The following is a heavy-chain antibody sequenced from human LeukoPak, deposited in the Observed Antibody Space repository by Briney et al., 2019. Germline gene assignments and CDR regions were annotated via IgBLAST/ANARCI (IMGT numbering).Heavy chain of an antibody. V-gene: IGHV4-59*01. CDR3: ARVYCSSTSCYGLFDY. CDR2: IYYSGST. Sequence: PSQTLSLTCTVSGGSISSYYWSWIRQPPGKGLEWIGYIYYSGSTNYNPSLKSRVTISVDTSKNQFSLKLSSVTAADTAVYYCARVYCSSTSCYGLFDYWGQGTLVTVSS. D-gene: IGHD2-2*01. CDR1: GGSISSYY. J-gene: IGHJ4*02.